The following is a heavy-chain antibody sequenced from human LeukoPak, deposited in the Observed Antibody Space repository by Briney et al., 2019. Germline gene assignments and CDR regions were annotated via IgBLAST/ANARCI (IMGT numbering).Heavy chain of an antibody. CDR1: GYTFTSYG. CDR3: ARTYYDFWSGYPPYYFDY. J-gene: IGHJ4*02. V-gene: IGHV1-18*01. D-gene: IGHD3-3*01. Sequence: ASVKVSCKASGYTFTSYGISWVRQAPGQGLEWMGWISAYNGNTNYAQKLQGRVTMTTDTSTSTAYMELRSLRSDDTAVYYCARTYYDFWSGYPPYYFDYWGQGTLVTVSS. CDR2: ISAYNGNT.